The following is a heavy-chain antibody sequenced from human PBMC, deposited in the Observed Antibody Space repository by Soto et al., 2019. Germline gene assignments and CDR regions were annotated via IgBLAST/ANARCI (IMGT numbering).Heavy chain of an antibody. V-gene: IGHV2-5*02. Sequence: QITLKESGPTLVKPTQTLTLTCSFSGFSLSSVGVGVGWIRQPPGKALEWLALIYWDDDKRYSPSLKSRLTITQDTSKNQVVLTMTNPDPVDTATYYCAHTLDWGEGRFDYWGQGTLVTVSS. CDR2: IYWDDDK. CDR1: GFSLSSVGVG. CDR3: AHTLDWGEGRFDY. D-gene: IGHD7-27*01. J-gene: IGHJ4*02.